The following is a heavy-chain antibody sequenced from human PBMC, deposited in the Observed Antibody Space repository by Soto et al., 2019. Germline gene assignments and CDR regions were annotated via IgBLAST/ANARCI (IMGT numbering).Heavy chain of an antibody. V-gene: IGHV1-2*02. J-gene: IGHJ5*02. CDR3: ARVTLKAGNWFDP. CDR1: GYTFTDYF. Sequence: KVSCKASGYTFTDYFIHWVRQAPGQGFEWMGWINPNSRGTNYAQKSQGRVTMTRDTSNSTAYMELRGLRSDDTAVYYCARVTLKAGNWFDPWGQGTLVTVSS. CDR2: INPNSRGT.